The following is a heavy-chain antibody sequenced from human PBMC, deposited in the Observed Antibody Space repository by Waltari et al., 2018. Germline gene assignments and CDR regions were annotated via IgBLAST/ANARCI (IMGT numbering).Heavy chain of an antibody. CDR3: AYSSSWYYFDY. D-gene: IGHD6-13*01. Sequence: QLQLQESGPGLVKPSETLSLTCTVSGGSISSSSYYWGWIRQPPGKGLEWIGSIYYSGSNYYNPSLKSRVTISVDTSKNQFSLKLSSVTAADTAVYYCAYSSSWYYFDYWGQGTLVTVSS. CDR2: IYYSGSN. V-gene: IGHV4-39*01. J-gene: IGHJ4*02. CDR1: GGSISSSSYY.